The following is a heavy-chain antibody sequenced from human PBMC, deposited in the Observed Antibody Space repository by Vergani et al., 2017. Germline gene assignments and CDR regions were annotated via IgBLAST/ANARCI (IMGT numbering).Heavy chain of an antibody. V-gene: IGHV3-33*01. D-gene: IGHD1-14*01. CDR2: TWYDGNNK. J-gene: IGHJ5*02. Sequence: QVQLVESGGGVVQPGRSLRLSCAASGFTFNQYSMHWVRQAPGKGLEWVAVTWYDGNNKQYADSVKGRFTISRDNSKSTMYLQMNSLRDEDTGVYYCARDLRLLYNRFDPWGQGTLDTVSS. CDR1: GFTFNQYS. CDR3: ARDLRLLYNRFDP.